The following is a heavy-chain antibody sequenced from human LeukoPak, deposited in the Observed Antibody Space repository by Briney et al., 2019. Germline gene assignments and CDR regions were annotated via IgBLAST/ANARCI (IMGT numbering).Heavy chain of an antibody. J-gene: IGHJ4*02. D-gene: IGHD6-19*01. CDR2: ISAYNGNT. CDR3: ARVSSSGWYNFGFDY. CDR1: GYTFTSYD. Sequence: ASVKVSCKASGYTFTSYDINWVRQATGQGLEWMGWISAYNGNTNYAQKLQGRVTMTTDASTSTAYMELRSLRSDDTAVYYCARVSSSGWYNFGFDYWGQGTLVTVSS. V-gene: IGHV1-18*01.